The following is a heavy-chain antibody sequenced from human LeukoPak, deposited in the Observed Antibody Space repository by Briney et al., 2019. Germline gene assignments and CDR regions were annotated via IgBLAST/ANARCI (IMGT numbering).Heavy chain of an antibody. V-gene: IGHV4-59*01. Sequence: SETLSLTCTVSGGSISSYYWSWIRQPPGKGLEWIGYIYYSGSTNYNPSLKSRVTISVDTSKNQFSLKLSSVTAADTAMYYCARQVFGGWYVDYWGQGTLVTVSS. CDR1: GGSISSYY. D-gene: IGHD6-19*01. J-gene: IGHJ4*02. CDR3: ARQVFGGWYVDY. CDR2: IYYSGST.